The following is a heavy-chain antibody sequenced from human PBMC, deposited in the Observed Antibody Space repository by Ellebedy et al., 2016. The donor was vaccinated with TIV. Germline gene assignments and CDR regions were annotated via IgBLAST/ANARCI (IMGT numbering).Heavy chain of an antibody. Sequence: GESLKISCAASGFTFSRHWMHWIRQAPGKGLVWLSRINGDGGFTSHADFVKGRFTISRDNAKNMLYLQMNSLKAEDTAMYYCSTLSDTGYWGHGTLVTVSS. CDR3: STLSDTGY. CDR2: INGDGGFT. J-gene: IGHJ4*01. CDR1: GFTFSRHW. V-gene: IGHV3-74*01. D-gene: IGHD2-21*02.